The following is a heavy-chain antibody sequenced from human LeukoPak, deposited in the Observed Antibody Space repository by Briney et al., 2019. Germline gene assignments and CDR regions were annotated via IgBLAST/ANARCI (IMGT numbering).Heavy chain of an antibody. D-gene: IGHD3-22*01. CDR3: AGGHSSGSYFNAYHL. J-gene: IGHJ3*01. CDR2: VYSGGST. V-gene: IGHV3-53*01. CDR1: EFTVSSNS. Sequence: GGSLRLSCAASEFTVSSNSMSWVRQAPGKGLEWVSGVYSGGSTFYADSVKGRFIISRDSSKHTLYLQMNTLRAEDTAVYYCAGGHSSGSYFNAYHLWGQGTMVTVSS.